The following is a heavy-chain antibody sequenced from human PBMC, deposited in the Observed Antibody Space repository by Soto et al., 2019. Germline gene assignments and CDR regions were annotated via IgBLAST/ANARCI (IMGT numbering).Heavy chain of an antibody. Sequence: SETLSLTCTVSGGSISSSSYYWGWIRQPPGKGLEWIGSIYYSGSTYHNPSLKSRVTISVDTSKNQFSLKLSSVTAADTAVYYCARLSSGYPYFFDYWGQGILVTVS. D-gene: IGHD3-22*01. CDR3: ARLSSGYPYFFDY. V-gene: IGHV4-39*01. J-gene: IGHJ4*02. CDR1: GGSISSSSYY. CDR2: IYYSGST.